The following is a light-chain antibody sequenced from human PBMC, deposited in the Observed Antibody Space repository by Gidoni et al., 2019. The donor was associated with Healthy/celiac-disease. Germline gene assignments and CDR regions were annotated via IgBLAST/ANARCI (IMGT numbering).Light chain of an antibody. CDR2: LGS. CDR3: MQALQTSYT. J-gene: IGKJ2*01. CDR1: QSLLHSNGYNY. Sequence: IVMTQSPLSLPVTPGEPASISCRSSQSLLHSNGYNYLDWYLQKPGQSPQLLIYLGSNRASGVPDRCSGRGSGTDFTLKISRVEAEDVGVYYCMQALQTSYTFGQGTKLEIK. V-gene: IGKV2-28*01.